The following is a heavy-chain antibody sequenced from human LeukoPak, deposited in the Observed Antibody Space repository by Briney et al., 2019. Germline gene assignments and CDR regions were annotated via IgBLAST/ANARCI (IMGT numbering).Heavy chain of an antibody. J-gene: IGHJ4*02. CDR2: IKQDGSEK. V-gene: IGHV3-7*01. D-gene: IGHD3-16*01. Sequence: GGSLRLSCAASGFTFSSYWMSWVRQAPGKGLEWVANIKQDGSEKYYVDSVKGRFTISRDNAKNSLYLQMNSLRAEDTAVYYCARGRVWWLSGNLEGYYFDYWGQGTLVTVSS. CDR3: ARGRVWWLSGNLEGYYFDY. CDR1: GFTFSSYW.